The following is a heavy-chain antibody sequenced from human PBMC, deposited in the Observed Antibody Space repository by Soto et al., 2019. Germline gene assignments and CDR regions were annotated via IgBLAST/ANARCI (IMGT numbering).Heavy chain of an antibody. CDR3: ARGGSSVNDYSSSWYYY. J-gene: IGHJ4*02. CDR2: INPNSGGT. V-gene: IGHV1-2*04. CDR1: GDGFAGCY. Sequence: SAEVCWEACGDGFAGCYMCWAQQAPGQGLEWMGWINPNSGGTNYAQKFQGWVTMARDTPISTAYMELSRLRSDDTAVYYCARGGSSVNDYSSSWYYYWGQGTLVTVSS. D-gene: IGHD6-13*01.